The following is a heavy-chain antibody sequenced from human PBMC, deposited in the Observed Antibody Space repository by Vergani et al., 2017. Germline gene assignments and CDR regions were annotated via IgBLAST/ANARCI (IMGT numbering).Heavy chain of an antibody. CDR1: GGSISSYY. V-gene: IGHV4-59*01. J-gene: IGHJ6*03. CDR2: IYYSGST. CDR3: ASGYSSPYYYYYYMDV. Sequence: QLQLQESGSGLVKPSQTLSLTCAVSGGSISSYYWSWIRQPPGKGLEWIGYIYYSGSTNYNPSLKSRVTISVDTSKNQFSLKLSSVTAADTAVYYCASGYSSPYYYYYYMDVWGKGTTVTVSS. D-gene: IGHD6-13*01.